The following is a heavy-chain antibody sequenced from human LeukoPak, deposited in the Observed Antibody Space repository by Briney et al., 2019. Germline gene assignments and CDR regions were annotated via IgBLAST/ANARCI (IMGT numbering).Heavy chain of an antibody. Sequence: SVKVSCKASGGTFSSYAISWVRQAPGQGLEWMGGIIPIFGTANYAQKFQGRVTITADESTSTAYMELRSLRSDDTAVYYCARGTRNYYDSSGYPYDYWGQGTLVTVSS. J-gene: IGHJ4*02. CDR2: IIPIFGTA. CDR1: GGTFSSYA. D-gene: IGHD3-22*01. CDR3: ARGTRNYYDSSGYPYDY. V-gene: IGHV1-69*13.